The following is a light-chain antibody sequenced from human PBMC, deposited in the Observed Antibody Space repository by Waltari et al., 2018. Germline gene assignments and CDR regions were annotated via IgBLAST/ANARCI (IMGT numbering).Light chain of an antibody. CDR1: QSLLNTNGYNY. V-gene: IGKV2-28*01. J-gene: IGKJ1*01. CDR2: LAS. CDR3: MQALQTQM. Sequence: DFVLTQSPLSLPGTPGEPASISRRSSQSLLNTNGYNYLDWYLQKPGQSPQLLIYLASNRASGVPDRLSGSGSGTDFTLKISRVEAEDVGVYYCMQALQTQMFGQGTKVEIK.